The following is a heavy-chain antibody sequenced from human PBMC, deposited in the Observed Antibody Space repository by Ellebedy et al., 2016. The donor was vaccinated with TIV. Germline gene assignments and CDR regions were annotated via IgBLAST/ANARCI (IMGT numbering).Heavy chain of an antibody. D-gene: IGHD3-22*01. CDR1: GGTFSSYA. J-gene: IGHJ5*02. V-gene: IGHV1-69*13. Sequence: ASVKVSCKASGGTFSSYAISWVRQAPGQGLEWMGGIIPIFGTANYAQKFQGRVTITADESTSTAYMELSSLRSEDTAVYYCARGRQYYYDSSGYFDPWGQGTLVTVSS. CDR2: IIPIFGTA. CDR3: ARGRQYYYDSSGYFDP.